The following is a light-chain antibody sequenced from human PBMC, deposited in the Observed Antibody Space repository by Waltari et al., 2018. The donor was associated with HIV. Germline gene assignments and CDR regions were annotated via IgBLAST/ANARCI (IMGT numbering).Light chain of an antibody. CDR1: TGSVCTSFH. J-gene: IGLJ3*02. V-gene: IGLV8-61*01. CDR3: MLYMGSGVRV. CDR2: STN. Sequence: QTVVTQEPSFSVSPGGTVTPPCGLSTGSVCTSFHPSCYQQTPGQGPHINIYSTNTRASGDPVRFSGTILENKAALTIRGAQADDESDYYCMLYMGSGVRVFGGGTKLTV.